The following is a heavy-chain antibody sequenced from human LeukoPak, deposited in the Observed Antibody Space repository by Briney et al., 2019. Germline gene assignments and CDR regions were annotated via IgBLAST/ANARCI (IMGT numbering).Heavy chain of an antibody. CDR3: ARDRENWGHYYYYYMDV. V-gene: IGHV3-23*01. D-gene: IGHD7-27*01. Sequence: GGSLRLSCAVSGITLSNYGMSWVRQAPGKGLEWVAGISDSGGRTNYADSVKGRFTISRDNAKNSLYLRMNSLRAEDTAVYYCARDRENWGHYYYYYMDVWGKGTTVTVSS. J-gene: IGHJ6*03. CDR2: ISDSGGRT. CDR1: GITLSNYG.